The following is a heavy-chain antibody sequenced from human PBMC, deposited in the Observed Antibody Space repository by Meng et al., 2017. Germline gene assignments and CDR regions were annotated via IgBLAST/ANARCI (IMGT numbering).Heavy chain of an antibody. Sequence: LSLTCAASGFTFSSYAMHWVRQAPGKGLEWVAVISYDGSNKYYADSVKGRFTISRDNSKNTLYLQMNSLRPEDTARYYCAKDRLRAVASFPERHGMDVWGQGTTVTVSS. CDR2: ISYDGSNK. V-gene: IGHV3-30*01. CDR1: GFTFSSYA. CDR3: AKDRLRAVASFPERHGMDV. J-gene: IGHJ6*02. D-gene: IGHD1-14*01.